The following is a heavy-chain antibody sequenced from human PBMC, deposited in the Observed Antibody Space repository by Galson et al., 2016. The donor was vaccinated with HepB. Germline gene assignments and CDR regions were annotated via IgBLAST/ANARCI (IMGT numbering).Heavy chain of an antibody. CDR3: ARFMEWSDY. Sequence: SCKASGYTFSSYDISWVRQAPGQGLEWMGWMNPNSANTGYVEKFQGRVTMTWNTSISTAYLELRGLRSEDTAVYYCARFMEWSDYWGQGTLVIVSS. V-gene: IGHV1-8*01. D-gene: IGHD3-3*01. CDR2: MNPNSANT. CDR1: GYTFSSYD. J-gene: IGHJ4*02.